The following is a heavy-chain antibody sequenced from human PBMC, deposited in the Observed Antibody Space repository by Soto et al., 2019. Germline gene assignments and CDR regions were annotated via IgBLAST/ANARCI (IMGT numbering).Heavy chain of an antibody. Sequence: GGSLRLSCAASGFTFSSYLMHWVRQAPGKGLVWVSRINSDGSSTSYADSVKGRFTISRDNAKNTLYLQMNSLRAEDTAVYYCARASWAHAFDIWGQGTMVTVSS. CDR1: GFTFSSYL. V-gene: IGHV3-74*01. D-gene: IGHD3-16*01. J-gene: IGHJ3*02. CDR2: INSDGSST. CDR3: ARASWAHAFDI.